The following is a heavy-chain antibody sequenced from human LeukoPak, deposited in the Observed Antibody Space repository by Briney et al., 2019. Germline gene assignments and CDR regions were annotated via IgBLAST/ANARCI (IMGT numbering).Heavy chain of an antibody. CDR1: GFTFSSYA. CDR2: IIGSGVSP. CDR3: AKDAPAQVAYYYYGMDV. D-gene: IGHD2-2*01. V-gene: IGHV3-23*01. J-gene: IGHJ6*02. Sequence: GGALRLSCAASGFTFSSYAMSWAPQAPGKGLELVSAIIGSGVSPYYADSVKGRFTISSDNSKNTLYLQMNSLRAEDTAVYYCAKDAPAQVAYYYYGMDVWGQGTTVTVSS.